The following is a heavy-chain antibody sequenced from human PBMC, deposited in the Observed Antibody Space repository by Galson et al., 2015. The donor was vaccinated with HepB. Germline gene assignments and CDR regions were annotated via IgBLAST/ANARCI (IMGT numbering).Heavy chain of an antibody. CDR2: ISSSGSAK. CDR1: GFTFSDYY. V-gene: IGHV3-11*04. CDR3: ARELRGIGWYVDY. Sequence: SLRLSCAASGFTFSDYYMSWVRQAPGKGLEWVSYISSSGSAKYYVDSVKGRFTIFRDNAKNSLYLQMNSLRAEDTAVYYCARELRGIGWYVDYWGQGTLVTVSS. D-gene: IGHD6-19*01. J-gene: IGHJ4*02.